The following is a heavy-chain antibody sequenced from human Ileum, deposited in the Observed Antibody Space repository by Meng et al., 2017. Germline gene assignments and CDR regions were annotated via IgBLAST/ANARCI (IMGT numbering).Heavy chain of an antibody. CDR1: GFPFSSHS. J-gene: IGHJ4*02. D-gene: IGHD2-15*01. V-gene: IGHV3-21*04. CDR3: ARHLGYCSGGSCHQ. CDR2: ISSGSDYV. Sequence: EVQLVESGGGLVKPGGSLRLSWAASGFPFSSHSMNWIRQAPGKSLEWVSFISSGSDYVYYGDSVRGRFTVSRDNAKNALYLQMDSLRVEDTALYFCARHLGYCSGGSCHQWGQGTLVTVSS.